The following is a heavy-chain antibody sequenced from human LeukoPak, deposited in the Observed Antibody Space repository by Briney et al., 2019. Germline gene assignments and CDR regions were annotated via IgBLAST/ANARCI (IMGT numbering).Heavy chain of an antibody. Sequence: PSETLSLTCAVSGDSVSSSNYYWSWIRQPPGKGLEWIGYIYYGGNTNYNPSLQSRVPISVDTSKSQFSLKLSSVTAADTAVYYCARPTRRSGNYFDHWGQGTLVTVSS. CDR3: ARPTRRSGNYFDH. J-gene: IGHJ4*02. CDR1: GDSVSSSNYY. CDR2: IYYGGNT. V-gene: IGHV4-61*01. D-gene: IGHD1-1*01.